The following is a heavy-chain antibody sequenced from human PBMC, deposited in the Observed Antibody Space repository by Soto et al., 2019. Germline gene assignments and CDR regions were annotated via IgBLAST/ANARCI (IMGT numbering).Heavy chain of an antibody. CDR3: ARRGSYCSSTSCYRAYYGMDV. V-gene: IGHV1-69*01. J-gene: IGHJ6*02. CDR2: IIPIFGTA. Sequence: QVQLVQSGAEVKKPGSSVKVSCKASGGTFSSYAISWVRQAPGQGLEWMGGIIPIFGTANYAQKFQGRVTITADESTSTAYMELSSLRSEDTDVYYCARRGSYCSSTSCYRAYYGMDVWGQGTTVTVSS. D-gene: IGHD2-2*01. CDR1: GGTFSSYA.